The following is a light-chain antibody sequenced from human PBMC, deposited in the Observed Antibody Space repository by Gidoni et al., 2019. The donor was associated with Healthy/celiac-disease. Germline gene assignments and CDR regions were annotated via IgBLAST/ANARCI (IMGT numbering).Light chain of an antibody. CDR2: KAS. Sequence: QMTQSPSTLSASVGDRVTITCRASQSISSWLAWYQQKPGKAPKLLIYKASSLESGVPSRFSGSGSGTEFTLTISSLQPDDFATYYCQQYNSYRFTFGPGTKVDIK. V-gene: IGKV1-5*03. CDR3: QQYNSYRFT. J-gene: IGKJ3*01. CDR1: QSISSW.